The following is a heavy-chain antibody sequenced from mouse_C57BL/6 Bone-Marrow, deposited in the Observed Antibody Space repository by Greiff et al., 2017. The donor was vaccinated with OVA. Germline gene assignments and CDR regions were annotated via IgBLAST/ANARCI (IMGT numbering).Heavy chain of an antibody. CDR3: ARRSRWDNAMDY. V-gene: IGHV5-15*04. J-gene: IGHJ4*01. Sequence: EVKLEESGGGLVQPGGSLKLSCAASGFTFSDYGMAWVRQAPRKEPEWVAFISNLAYSIYYADTVTGRFTISRENAKNTLYLEMSSLRSEDTAMYYCARRSRWDNAMDYWGQGTSVTVSS. CDR1: GFTFSDYG. D-gene: IGHD4-1*01. CDR2: ISNLAYSI.